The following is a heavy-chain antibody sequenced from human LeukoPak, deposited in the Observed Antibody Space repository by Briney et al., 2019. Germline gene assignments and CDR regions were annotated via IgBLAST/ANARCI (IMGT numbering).Heavy chain of an antibody. J-gene: IGHJ5*02. Sequence: ASVKVSCKPSGYTFTSYGISWVRQAPGQGLEWMGWISAYNGNTNYAQKLQGRVTMTTDTSTSTAYMELRSLRSDDTAVYYCARDQAGGATDWFDPWGQGTLVTVSS. V-gene: IGHV1-18*01. CDR1: GYTFTSYG. CDR2: ISAYNGNT. D-gene: IGHD1-26*01. CDR3: ARDQAGGATDWFDP.